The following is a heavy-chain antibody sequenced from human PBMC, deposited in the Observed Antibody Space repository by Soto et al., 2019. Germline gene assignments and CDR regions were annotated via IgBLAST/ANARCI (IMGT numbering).Heavy chain of an antibody. J-gene: IGHJ4*02. CDR2: IIPIFGTA. CDR1: GGTFSSYA. D-gene: IGHD3-22*01. CDR3: ARVDYYDSSGYYYVSSFYHTHDY. V-gene: IGHV1-69*13. Sequence: GASVKVSCKASGGTFSSYAISWVRQAPGQGHERMGEIIPIFGTANYAQKFQGRVTITADESTSTAYMELSSLRSEDTAVYYCARVDYYDSSGYYYVSSFYHTHDYWGQGTLVTVS.